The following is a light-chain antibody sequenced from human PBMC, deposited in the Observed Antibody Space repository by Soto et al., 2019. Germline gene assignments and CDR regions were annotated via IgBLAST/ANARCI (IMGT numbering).Light chain of an antibody. CDR1: QSVSSY. J-gene: IGKJ4*01. Sequence: EIVLTQSPATLSLSPGEGATLSCRASQSVSSYLVWYQQKPGQAPRLLISDASNRATGIPARFSGSGSGTDFTLTISSLEPEDFAVYYCQQRSNWPLTFVGGTKVEIK. CDR2: DAS. CDR3: QQRSNWPLT. V-gene: IGKV3-11*01.